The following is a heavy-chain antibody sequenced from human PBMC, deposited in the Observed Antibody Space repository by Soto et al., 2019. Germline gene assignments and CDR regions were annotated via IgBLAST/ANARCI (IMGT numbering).Heavy chain of an antibody. V-gene: IGHV3-11*06. D-gene: IGHD2-15*01. CDR3: AREYCSGGSCYHGHFDY. J-gene: IGHJ4*02. CDR2: ISSSSSYT. Sequence: GGSLRLSCAASGFTFSDYYMSWIRQAPGKGLEWVSYISSSSSYTNYADSVKGRFTISRDNAKNSLYLQMNSLRAEDTAVYYCAREYCSGGSCYHGHFDYWGQGTLVTVSS. CDR1: GFTFSDYY.